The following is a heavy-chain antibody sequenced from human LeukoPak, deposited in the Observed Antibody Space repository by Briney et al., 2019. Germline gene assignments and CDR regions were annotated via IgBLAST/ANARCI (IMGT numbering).Heavy chain of an antibody. CDR1: GFTFSSYT. Sequence: GGSLRLSCAASGFTFSSYTMNWVRQAPGKGLEWVAAISYDGGKNYYADSVKGRFTISRDNSKNTLHLQMNSLRAEDTAVYYCARGSSYDYWGQGTLVTVSS. CDR3: ARGSSYDY. J-gene: IGHJ4*02. D-gene: IGHD1-26*01. CDR2: ISYDGGKN. V-gene: IGHV3-30-3*01.